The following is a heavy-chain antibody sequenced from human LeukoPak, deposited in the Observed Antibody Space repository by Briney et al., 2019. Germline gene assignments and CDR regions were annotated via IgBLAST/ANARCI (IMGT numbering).Heavy chain of an antibody. D-gene: IGHD3-9*01. V-gene: IGHV3-30*18. CDR3: AKGPRYFDILPDYFDY. J-gene: IGHJ4*02. CDR1: GFTFSSYG. CDR2: ISYDGSNK. Sequence: GGSLRLSCAASGFTFSSYGMHWVRQAPGKGLEWVAVISYDGSNKYYADSVKGRFTISRDNSKNTLYLQLNSLRAEDTAVYYCAKGPRYFDILPDYFDYWGQGTLVTVSS.